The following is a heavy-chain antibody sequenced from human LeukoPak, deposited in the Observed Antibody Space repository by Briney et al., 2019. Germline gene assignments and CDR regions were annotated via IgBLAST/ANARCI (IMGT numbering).Heavy chain of an antibody. CDR1: GYTFTGYY. CDR2: INPNSGGT. Sequence: ASVKVSCKASGYTFTGYYIHWVRQAPGQGLEWMGWINPNSGGTNYAQKLQGRVTMTRDTSISTAYMELSRLTSDDTAVYYCARDRRTSDQTWEYYYYYHGLDVWGQGTTLTVSS. CDR3: ARDRRTSDQTWEYYYYYHGLDV. V-gene: IGHV1-2*02. D-gene: IGHD2-2*01. J-gene: IGHJ6*02.